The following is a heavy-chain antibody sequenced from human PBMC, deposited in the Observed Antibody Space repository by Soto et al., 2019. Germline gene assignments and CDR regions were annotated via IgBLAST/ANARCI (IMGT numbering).Heavy chain of an antibody. Sequence: GGSLRLSCAASGFTFSSYGMHWVRQAPGKGLEWVAAISDNGNSKYYGDSVKGRFTISRDSSRNTLHLQMDTLRTEDTAVYYCAKDRSFGVAPNWLDSWGQGTPVTVSS. CDR2: ISDNGNSK. D-gene: IGHD3-3*01. V-gene: IGHV3-30*18. CDR3: AKDRSFGVAPNWLDS. J-gene: IGHJ5*01. CDR1: GFTFSSYG.